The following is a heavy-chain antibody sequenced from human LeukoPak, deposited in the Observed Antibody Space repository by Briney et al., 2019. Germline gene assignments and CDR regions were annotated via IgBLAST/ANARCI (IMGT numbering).Heavy chain of an antibody. CDR1: GFTFSSYW. V-gene: IGHV3-74*01. Sequence: PGGSLRLSCAASGFTFSSYWMHWVRQAPGKGLVWVSRINSDGSSTSYADSVKGRFTISRDNAKNTVYLQMNSLRAEDTAVYYCARPTSSSSWYNYSYYYMDVWGKGTTVTVSS. D-gene: IGHD6-13*01. CDR3: ARPTSSSSWYNYSYYYMDV. J-gene: IGHJ6*03. CDR2: INSDGSST.